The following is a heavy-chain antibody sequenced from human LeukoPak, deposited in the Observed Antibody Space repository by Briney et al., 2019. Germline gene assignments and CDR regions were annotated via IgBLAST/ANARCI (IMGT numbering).Heavy chain of an antibody. CDR2: INPNSGGT. CDR1: GYTFTGYY. J-gene: IGHJ4*02. D-gene: IGHD3-22*01. Sequence: ASVKASCKASGYTFTGYYMHWVRQAPGQGLEWMGWINPNSGGTNYAQKFQGRVTMTRDTSISTAYMELSRLRSDDTAVYYCARETLNYYDSSGVDYWGQGTLVTVYS. CDR3: ARETLNYYDSSGVDY. V-gene: IGHV1-2*02.